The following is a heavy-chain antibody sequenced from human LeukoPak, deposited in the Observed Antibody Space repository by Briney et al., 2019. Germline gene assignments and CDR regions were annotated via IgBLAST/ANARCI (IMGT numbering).Heavy chain of an antibody. D-gene: IGHD4-17*01. CDR1: GGSISSYY. V-gene: IGHV4-59*01. CDR2: IYYSGST. J-gene: IGHJ4*02. Sequence: SETLSLTCTVSGGSISSYYWSWIRQPPGKGLEWIGYIYYSGSTNCNPSLKSRVTISVDTSKNQFSLKLSSVTAADTAMYYCARAGYGDSDFDYWGQGTLVTVSS. CDR3: ARAGYGDSDFDY.